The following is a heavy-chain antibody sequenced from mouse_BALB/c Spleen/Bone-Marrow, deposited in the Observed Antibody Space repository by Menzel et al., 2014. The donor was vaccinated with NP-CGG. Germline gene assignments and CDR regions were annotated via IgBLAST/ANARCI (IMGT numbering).Heavy chain of an antibody. CDR1: GYTFTDYA. CDR2: ISTYSGNT. Sequence: LEESGPELVRPGVSVKISCKGSGYTFTDYAMHWVKQSHAKSLEWIGVISTYSGNTNYNQKFKGKATMTVDKSSSTAYMELARLTSEDSAIYYCARSYYGNYYAMDYWGQRTSVTVSS. J-gene: IGHJ4*01. CDR3: ARSYYGNYYAMDY. D-gene: IGHD1-1*01. V-gene: IGHV1-67*01.